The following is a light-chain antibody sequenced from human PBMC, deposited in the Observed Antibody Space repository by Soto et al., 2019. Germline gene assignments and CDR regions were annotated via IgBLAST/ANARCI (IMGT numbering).Light chain of an antibody. CDR1: SSNIGSNT. Sequence: QSVLTQPPSASGTPGQRATISCSGSSSNIGSNTVHWYQHLPGTAPKLLIYNFNERPSGVPDRFSGSKSGTSASLAISGLQSEDEADYYCAAWDDSLNGPVFGGGTKLTVL. V-gene: IGLV1-44*01. J-gene: IGLJ2*01. CDR3: AAWDDSLNGPV. CDR2: NFN.